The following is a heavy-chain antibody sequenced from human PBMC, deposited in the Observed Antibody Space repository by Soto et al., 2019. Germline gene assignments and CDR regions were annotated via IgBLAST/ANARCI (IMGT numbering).Heavy chain of an antibody. CDR2: IYYSGST. J-gene: IGHJ4*02. CDR1: GGSISSYY. V-gene: IGHV4-59*08. D-gene: IGHD3-22*01. Sequence: PSETLSLTCTVSGGSISSYYWSWIRQPPGKGLEWIGYIYYSGSTNYNPSLKSRLTISVDTSNYQFSLKLSSLTAADTAVYYCARSDHYYYDSSGYWDYWGQGTLVTVSS. CDR3: ARSDHYYYDSSGYWDY.